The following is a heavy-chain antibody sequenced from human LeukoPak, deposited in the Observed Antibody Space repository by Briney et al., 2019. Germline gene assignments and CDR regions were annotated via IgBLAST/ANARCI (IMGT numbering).Heavy chain of an antibody. D-gene: IGHD5-12*01. V-gene: IGHV4-34*01. CDR1: GGTLRGGTVRVYY. Sequence: SDTLSLTCGLCGGTLRGGTVRVYYWNWIRESPGEWLERIGDINHSGSTTYNPSFKSRVTISVDTSKNEFSLKVNSLTAAATALYFCARSHIGPTGTFDIWDQGTVVTVSS. J-gene: IGHJ3*02. CDR2: INHSGST. CDR3: ARSHIGPTGTFDI.